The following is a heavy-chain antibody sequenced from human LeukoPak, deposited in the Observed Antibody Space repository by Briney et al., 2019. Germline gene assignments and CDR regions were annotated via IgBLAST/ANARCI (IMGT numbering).Heavy chain of an antibody. D-gene: IGHD6-13*01. V-gene: IGHV3-30*18. CDR3: AKPFLAAGTSDYFDY. J-gene: IGHJ4*02. Sequence: PGRSLRLSCAASGFTFSSYGMHWVRQAPGKGLEWVAVISYDGSNKYYADSVKGRFTISRDNSKNTLYLQMNSLRAEDTAVYYCAKPFLAAGTSDYFDYWGQGTLVTVSS. CDR1: GFTFSSYG. CDR2: ISYDGSNK.